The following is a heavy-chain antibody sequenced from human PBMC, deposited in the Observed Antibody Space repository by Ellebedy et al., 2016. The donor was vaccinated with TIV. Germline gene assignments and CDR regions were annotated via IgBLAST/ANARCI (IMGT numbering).Heavy chain of an antibody. J-gene: IGHJ6*02. Sequence: GESLKISCAASGFTFRSYAMHWVRQAPGKGLEWVAVISYDGSNEYCADSVKGRFTISRDNSRDTLYLQMNSLRAEDTALYYCARVGHQWLVQDSFYGLDVWGQGSTVTVSS. V-gene: IGHV3-30*01. CDR2: ISYDGSNE. D-gene: IGHD6-19*01. CDR3: ARVGHQWLVQDSFYGLDV. CDR1: GFTFRSYA.